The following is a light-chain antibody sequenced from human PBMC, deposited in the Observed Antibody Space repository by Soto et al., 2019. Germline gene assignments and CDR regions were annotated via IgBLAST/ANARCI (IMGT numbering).Light chain of an antibody. CDR3: QQHGSSPPWT. Sequence: EIVLTQSPGTLSLSPGERATLSCRASQSVGSSYLAWYQQKPGQAPRLLIYGASSRATGIPDRFSGSGSGADFTLTINRLESEDSAVYYCQQHGSSPPWTIGQGTKVEIK. V-gene: IGKV3-20*01. CDR1: QSVGSSY. J-gene: IGKJ1*01. CDR2: GAS.